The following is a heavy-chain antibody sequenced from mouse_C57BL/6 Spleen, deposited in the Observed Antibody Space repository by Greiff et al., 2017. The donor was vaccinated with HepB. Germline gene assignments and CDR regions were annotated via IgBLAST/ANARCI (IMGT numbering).Heavy chain of an antibody. CDR2: IDPEDGET. D-gene: IGHD1-1*01. CDR3: ARKITTVVAKDAMDY. Sequence: VQLKESGAELVKPGASVKLSCTASGFNIKDYYMHWVKQRTEQGLAWIGRIDPEDGETKYAPKFQGKATITADTSSNTAYLQLSSLTSEDTAVYYCARKITTVVAKDAMDYWGQGTSVTVSS. V-gene: IGHV14-2*01. CDR1: GFNIKDYY. J-gene: IGHJ4*01.